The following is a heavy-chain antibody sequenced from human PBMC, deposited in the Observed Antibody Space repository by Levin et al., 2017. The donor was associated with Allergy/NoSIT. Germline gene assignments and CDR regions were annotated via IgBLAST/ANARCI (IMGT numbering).Heavy chain of an antibody. CDR3: ARTLQHHTRKPYFDY. Sequence: PGESLKISCAVSGFTFDSYTINWVRQAPGKGLEWVSSISGRGTYTYYADSVKGRFTISRDNAKNSLYLQISSLKAEDTAVYYCARTLQHHTRKPYFDYWGQGTLVTVSS. CDR2: ISGRGTYT. V-gene: IGHV3-21*01. J-gene: IGHJ4*02. D-gene: IGHD5-18*01. CDR1: GFTFDSYT.